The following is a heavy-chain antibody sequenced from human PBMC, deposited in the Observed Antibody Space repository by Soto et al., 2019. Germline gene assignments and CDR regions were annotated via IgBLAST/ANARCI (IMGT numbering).Heavy chain of an antibody. CDR3: ARGHISSTKNWLDP. CDR1: GYTFTSYH. J-gene: IGHJ5*02. CDR2: MNPNSGNT. D-gene: IGHD6-6*01. V-gene: IGHV1-8*01. Sequence: QVQLVQSGAEVKKPGASVKVSCKGSGYTFTSYHINWERQATGQGLEWMGWMNPNSGNTGYAQTLQGRVTMTWDTSISTAYMELSSLRFEDTAMYYCARGHISSTKNWLDPWGQGTLVTASS.